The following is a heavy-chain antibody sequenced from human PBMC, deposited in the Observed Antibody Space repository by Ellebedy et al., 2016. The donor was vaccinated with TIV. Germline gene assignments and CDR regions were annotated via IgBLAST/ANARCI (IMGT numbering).Heavy chain of an antibody. CDR3: AREKRAPGTMVRGITILTGGFDY. J-gene: IGHJ4*02. D-gene: IGHD3-10*01. Sequence: AASVKVSCKASGYTFTSYGISWVRQAPGQGLEWMGWINSYNGKTNYAQKLQGRVTMTTATSTSTVYMELRSLRSDDTAVYYCAREKRAPGTMVRGITILTGGFDYWGQGTLVTVSS. CDR2: INSYNGKT. V-gene: IGHV1-18*01. CDR1: GYTFTSYG.